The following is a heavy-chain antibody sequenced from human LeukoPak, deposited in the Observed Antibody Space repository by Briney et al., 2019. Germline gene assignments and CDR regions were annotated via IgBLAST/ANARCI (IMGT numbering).Heavy chain of an antibody. D-gene: IGHD3-22*01. V-gene: IGHV4-59*01. CDR3: ATHYYDSSGPDY. CDR1: GDSIISYY. Sequence: SETLSLTCTVSGDSIISYYWSWIRQPPGKGLEWIGYFYYSGSINYNPSLKSRVTISVDTSKNQFSLELSSVTAADTAVYYCATHYYDSSGPDYWGQGTLVTVSS. CDR2: FYYSGSI. J-gene: IGHJ4*02.